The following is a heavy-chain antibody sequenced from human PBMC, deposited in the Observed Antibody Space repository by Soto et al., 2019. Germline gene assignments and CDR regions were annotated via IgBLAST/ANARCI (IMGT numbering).Heavy chain of an antibody. CDR3: AREARGFYFDY. D-gene: IGHD3-10*01. Sequence: SETLSLTCTVSGGSISSNYWSWIRQPPGKGLEWIGYIYYSGSTNYNPSLKSRVTLSVDTSKNQFSLEVTSVTAADTAVYFCAREARGFYFDYWGQGILVTVSS. J-gene: IGHJ4*02. CDR1: GGSISSNY. CDR2: IYYSGST. V-gene: IGHV4-59*12.